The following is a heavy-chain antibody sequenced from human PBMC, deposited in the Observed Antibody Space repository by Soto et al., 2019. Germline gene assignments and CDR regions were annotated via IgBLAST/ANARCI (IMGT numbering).Heavy chain of an antibody. CDR1: VGTFSSYA. CDR2: IIPIFGTA. J-gene: IGHJ6*02. V-gene: IGHV1-69*13. D-gene: IGHD2-21*01. Sequence: GASVKVSCKSSVGTFSSYAISWVRQAPGQGLEWMGGIIPIFGTANYAQKFQGRVTITADEFTSTAYMELSSLRSEDTAVYYCARSFVVQLASYYYHGMDVWGQGTTVTVSS. CDR3: ARSFVVQLASYYYHGMDV.